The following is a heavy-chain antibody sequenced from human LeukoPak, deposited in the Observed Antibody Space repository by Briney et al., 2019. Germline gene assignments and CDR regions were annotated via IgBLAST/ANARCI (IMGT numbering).Heavy chain of an antibody. CDR3: ARDRGSGNYGARFFDY. Sequence: GGSLRLSCAASGFTFSSHSMNWVRQAPGKGLEWVSYISSSSSTIYYADSVKGRFTISRGNAKNSLYLQMNSLRAEDTAVYYCARDRGSGNYGARFFDYWGQGTLVTVSS. CDR1: GFTFSSHS. D-gene: IGHD1-26*01. J-gene: IGHJ4*02. CDR2: ISSSSSTI. V-gene: IGHV3-48*01.